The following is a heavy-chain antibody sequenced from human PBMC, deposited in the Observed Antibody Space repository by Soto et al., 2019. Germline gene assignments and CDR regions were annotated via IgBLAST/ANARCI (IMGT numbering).Heavy chain of an antibody. J-gene: IGHJ6*02. CDR1: GGSISSGDYY. V-gene: IGHV4-30-4*01. D-gene: IGHD2-15*01. CDR3: ARDSHGPTYCSGGSCYPYYYYGMDV. CDR2: TYYSGST. Sequence: SETLSLTCTVSGGSISSGDYYWSWIRQPPGKGLEWIGYTYYSGSTYYNPSLKSRVTISVDTSKNQFSLKLSSVTAADTAVYYCARDSHGPTYCSGGSCYPYYYYGMDVWGQGTTVTVSS.